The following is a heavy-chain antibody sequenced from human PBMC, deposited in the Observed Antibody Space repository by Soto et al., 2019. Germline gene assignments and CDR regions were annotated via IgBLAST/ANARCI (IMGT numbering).Heavy chain of an antibody. V-gene: IGHV4-59*11. J-gene: IGHJ3*01. D-gene: IGHD3-16*01. CDR1: GDSICRHS. CDR2: IYYSGGT. CDR3: ARGDLITSGGPSGVDF. Sequence: SETLSLTCSVSGDSICRHSSYWLQQPPGKELEWIGDIYYSGGTNHNPSLKSRVTISVDTSKNQFSLKLSSVTAADTAVYHCARGDLITSGGPSGVDFWGEGTKVPVS.